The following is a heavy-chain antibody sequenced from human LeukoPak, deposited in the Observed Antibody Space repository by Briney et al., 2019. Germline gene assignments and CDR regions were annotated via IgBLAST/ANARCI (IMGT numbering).Heavy chain of an antibody. CDR3: ASSYFYDGNRYFDY. J-gene: IGHJ4*02. D-gene: IGHD3-22*01. V-gene: IGHV4-34*01. CDR1: GGSFSRYY. CDR2: IDHRGDT. Sequence: PSETLSLTCAVYGGSFSRYYWSWIRQSPGKGLEWIAEIDHRGDTNYNPSVKSRVTISVDTSKNQFSLKVRSLSAADTAIYYCASSYFYDGNRYFDYWGQGALVTVSS.